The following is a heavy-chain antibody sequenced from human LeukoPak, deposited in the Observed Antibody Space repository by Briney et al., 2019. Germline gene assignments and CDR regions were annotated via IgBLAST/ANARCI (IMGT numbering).Heavy chain of an antibody. Sequence: PGGSLRLSCAASGFTFSSYAMSWVRQAPGKGLEWVSAISGSGGSTYYADSVEGRFTISRDNSKNTLYLQMNSLRAEDTAVYYCAKENSQYYDILTGYPTLGNAFDIWGQGTMVTVSS. CDR2: ISGSGGST. CDR3: AKENSQYYDILTGYPTLGNAFDI. V-gene: IGHV3-23*01. CDR1: GFTFSSYA. J-gene: IGHJ3*02. D-gene: IGHD3-9*01.